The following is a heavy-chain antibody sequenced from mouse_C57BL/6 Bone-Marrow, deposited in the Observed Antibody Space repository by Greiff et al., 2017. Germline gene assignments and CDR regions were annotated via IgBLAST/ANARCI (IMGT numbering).Heavy chain of an antibody. CDR2: IYPGSGST. CDR3: VRVGPLYFDC. D-gene: IGHD4-1*01. CDR1: GSTFTIYW. Sequence: QVQLQQPGAELVKPGASVKMSSKASGSTFTIYWLTWLKQSPGQGLEWIGAIYPGSGSTNYNVKFKSKATLTVDTSSSTAYMQLSSLTSEDSAVYYCVRVGPLYFDCWGQGTTLT. J-gene: IGHJ2*01. V-gene: IGHV1-55*01.